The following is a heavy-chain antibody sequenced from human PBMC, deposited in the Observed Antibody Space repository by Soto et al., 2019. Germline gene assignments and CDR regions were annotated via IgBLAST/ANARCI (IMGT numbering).Heavy chain of an antibody. J-gene: IGHJ4*02. V-gene: IGHV4-30-2*01. CDR3: ARGMTTVTTFDY. Sequence: SETLSLTCAVSGGSISSGGYSCSWIRQPPGKGLEWIGYIYHSGSTYYNPSLKSRVTISVDRSKNQFSLKLGSVTAADTAVYYCARGMTTVTTFDYWGQGTLVTVSS. D-gene: IGHD4-4*01. CDR1: GGSISSGGYS. CDR2: IYHSGST.